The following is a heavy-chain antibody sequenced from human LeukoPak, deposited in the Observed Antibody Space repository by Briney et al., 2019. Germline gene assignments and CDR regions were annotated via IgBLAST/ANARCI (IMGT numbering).Heavy chain of an antibody. CDR3: ASDVGYCSSSSCYGLYY. CDR1: GYTFTNYG. J-gene: IGHJ4*02. V-gene: IGHV1-18*01. Sequence: ASVKVSCKGSGYTFTNYGITWVRQAPGQGLEWMGWISAYNGNTKYAPKLQGRVTMTTDTSTRTAYMELRSLRSDDTAVYYCASDVGYCSSSSCYGLYYWGQETLVTVSS. D-gene: IGHD2-2*01. CDR2: ISAYNGNT.